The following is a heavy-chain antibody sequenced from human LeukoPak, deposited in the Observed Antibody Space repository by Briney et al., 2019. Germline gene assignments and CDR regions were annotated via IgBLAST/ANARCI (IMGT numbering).Heavy chain of an antibody. CDR1: GYSISSGYY. J-gene: IGHJ4*02. V-gene: IGHV4-38-2*02. CDR2: INHSGST. CDR3: ARTPGYSYGRAKIDY. D-gene: IGHD5-18*01. Sequence: PSETLSLTCTVSGYSISSGYYWGWIRQPPGKGLEWIGEINHSGSTNYNPSLKSRVTISVDTSKNQFSLKLSSVTAADTAVYYCARTPGYSYGRAKIDYWGQGTLVTVSS.